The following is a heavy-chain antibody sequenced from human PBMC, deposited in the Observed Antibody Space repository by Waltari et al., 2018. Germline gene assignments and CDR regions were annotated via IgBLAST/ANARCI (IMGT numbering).Heavy chain of an antibody. Sequence: QLQLQESGPGLVKPSETLSLTCTVSGGSISSSSYYWGWIRQPPGKGLEWIGRIYYSGSTYYNPSLKSRVTISVDTSKNQFSLKLSSVTAADTAVYYCASPVTGSDAFDIWGQGTMVTVSS. D-gene: IGHD7-27*01. J-gene: IGHJ3*02. V-gene: IGHV4-39*01. CDR1: GGSISSSSYY. CDR2: IYYSGST. CDR3: ASPVTGSDAFDI.